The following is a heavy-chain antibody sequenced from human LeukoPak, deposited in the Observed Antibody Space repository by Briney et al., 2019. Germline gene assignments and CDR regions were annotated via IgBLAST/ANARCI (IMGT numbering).Heavy chain of an antibody. J-gene: IGHJ4*02. CDR3: AKGRIMITFGGPTYYFDY. V-gene: IGHV3-23*01. CDR2: ISGSGGST. Sequence: GGSLRLSCAASGFTFSSYAMSWVRQAPGKGLEWVSAISGSGGSTYYADSVKGRFTISRDNSKNTLYLQMNSLRAEDTAVYYCAKGRIMITFGGPTYYFDYWGQGTLVTVSP. CDR1: GFTFSSYA. D-gene: IGHD3-16*01.